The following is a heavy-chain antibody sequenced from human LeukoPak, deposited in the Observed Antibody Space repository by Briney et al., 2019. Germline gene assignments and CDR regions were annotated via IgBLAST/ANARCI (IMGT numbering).Heavy chain of an antibody. Sequence: SETLSLTCAVYGASFSDSYWSWIRQAPGKGREGFGEINHSGTSNYNPSIKSRVTMSIDVSKNQFSVKLRSVTAADTAVYYCASLDYYGSGGAYWGQGTLVTVSS. V-gene: IGHV4-34*01. J-gene: IGHJ4*02. CDR1: GASFSDSY. D-gene: IGHD3-10*01. CDR2: INHSGTS. CDR3: ASLDYYGSGGAY.